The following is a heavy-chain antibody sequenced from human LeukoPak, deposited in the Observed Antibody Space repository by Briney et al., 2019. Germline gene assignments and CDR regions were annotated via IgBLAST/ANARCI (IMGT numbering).Heavy chain of an antibody. Sequence: GGSLRFSCAASGFSFSSHAMNWVRQAPGKGLEWVSAISGSGSSTYYADSLKGRFTISRDNSKNTLYLQMNSLRAEDTAIYYCAKDVRGYNRPFDYWGQGTLVTVSS. CDR2: ISGSGSST. CDR1: GFSFSSHA. D-gene: IGHD3-10*02. J-gene: IGHJ4*02. V-gene: IGHV3-23*01. CDR3: AKDVRGYNRPFDY.